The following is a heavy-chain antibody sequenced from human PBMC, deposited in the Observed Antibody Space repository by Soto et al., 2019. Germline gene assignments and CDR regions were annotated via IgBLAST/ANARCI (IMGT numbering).Heavy chain of an antibody. CDR3: AATHQLGGFGY. D-gene: IGHD6-6*01. CDR1: GYTFTGYY. CDR2: INPNSGGT. V-gene: IGHV1-2*04. J-gene: IGHJ4*02. Sequence: GASVKVSCKASGYTFTGYYMHWVRQAPGQGLEWMGWINPNSGGTNYAQKFQGWVTMTRDTSISTAYMELSRLRSDDTPVYYCAATHQLGGFGYWGRGTLVTVSS.